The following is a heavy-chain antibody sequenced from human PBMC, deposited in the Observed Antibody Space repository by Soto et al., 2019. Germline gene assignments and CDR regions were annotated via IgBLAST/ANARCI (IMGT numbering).Heavy chain of an antibody. J-gene: IGHJ4*02. D-gene: IGHD1-1*01. CDR2: VSGGSGTT. V-gene: IGHV3-23*01. Sequence: EVQLLESGGGLVQPGGSLRLSCAVSGFSFSTYGVTWVRQAPGKGLEWVSGVSGGSGTTHYADSVKGRFTITGDTSKNTVYLQMNSLIVENTAVYYCAKWNGYGDHWSKGTLVTVSS. CDR1: GFSFSTYG. CDR3: AKWNGYGDH.